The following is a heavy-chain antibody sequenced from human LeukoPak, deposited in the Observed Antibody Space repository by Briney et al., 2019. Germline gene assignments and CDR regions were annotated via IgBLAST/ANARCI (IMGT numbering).Heavy chain of an antibody. V-gene: IGHV1-46*01. D-gene: IGHD6-6*01. CDR1: GYTFPSYL. CDR2: INPTGGST. J-gene: IGHJ4*02. Sequence: ASVKVSCKASGYTFPSYLMHWVRQAPGQGLEWMGIINPTGGSTTYAQKFQGRVTMTRDTSTSTVYMELSSLRSDDTAVYYCARTAARRFDYWGQGTLVTVSS. CDR3: ARTAARRFDY.